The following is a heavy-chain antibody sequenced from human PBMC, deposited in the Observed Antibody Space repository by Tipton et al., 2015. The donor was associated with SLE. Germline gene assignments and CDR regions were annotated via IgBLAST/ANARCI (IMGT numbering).Heavy chain of an antibody. D-gene: IGHD3-22*01. J-gene: IGHJ4*02. Sequence: SLRLSCAASGFTFSSYAMDWVRQAPGKGLEWVAVISYDGSNKYYADSVKGRFTISRDNSKNTLYLQMNSLRAEDTAVYYCARDYYDSSGYWRIRYYFDYWGQGTLVTVSS. CDR3: ARDYYDSSGYWRIRYYFDY. CDR2: ISYDGSNK. V-gene: IGHV3-30*04. CDR1: GFTFSSYA.